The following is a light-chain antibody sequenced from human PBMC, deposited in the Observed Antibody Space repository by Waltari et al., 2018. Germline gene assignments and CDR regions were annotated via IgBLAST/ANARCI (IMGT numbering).Light chain of an antibody. CDR3: QQYANLPIT. V-gene: IGKV1-33*01. Sequence: DTQMTQSPSSLSASVGDSVTITCQTSQDTNKYLNWYQQKSGKAPKRLIYEASLLETGVPSRFSGRGSGTDFTLTISSLQPEDFATYFCQQYANLPITFGQGTRL. CDR1: QDTNKY. J-gene: IGKJ5*01. CDR2: EAS.